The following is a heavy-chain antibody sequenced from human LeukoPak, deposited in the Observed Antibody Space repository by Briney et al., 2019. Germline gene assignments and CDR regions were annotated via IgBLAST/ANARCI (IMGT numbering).Heavy chain of an antibody. D-gene: IGHD2-2*01. Sequence: GASVKVSCKASGYTFTSYGISWVRQAPGQGLEWMGWISAYNGNTNYAQKLQGRVTMTTDTSTSTAYMELRSLRSDDTAVYYCAREPDIVVVPAAPEGPWGQGTLVTVSS. CDR3: AREPDIVVVPAAPEGP. CDR1: GYTFTSYG. J-gene: IGHJ5*02. CDR2: ISAYNGNT. V-gene: IGHV1-18*01.